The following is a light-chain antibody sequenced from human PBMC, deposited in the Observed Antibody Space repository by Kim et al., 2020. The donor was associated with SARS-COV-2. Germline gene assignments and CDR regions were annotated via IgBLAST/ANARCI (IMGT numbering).Light chain of an antibody. V-gene: IGKV1-5*01. CDR2: DAS. J-gene: IGKJ1*01. CDR1: QSISSW. Sequence: LSASLGDRVTSPCRASQSISSWLAWYQHKPGKAPALLIYDASSLESGVPSRFSGSGSGTEFTLTISSLQPDDFATYYCQQYSRSPTFGQGTKLEI. CDR3: QQYSRSPT.